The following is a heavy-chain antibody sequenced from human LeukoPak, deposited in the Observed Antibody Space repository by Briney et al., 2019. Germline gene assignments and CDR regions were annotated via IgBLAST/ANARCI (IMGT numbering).Heavy chain of an antibody. V-gene: IGHV4-4*07. D-gene: IGHD3-22*01. Sequence: PSETLSLTCTVSGGSIINYYWSWIRQPAGRGLEWVGRIYVTGSTIYNPSLQSRLSMSVDTSKNQFSLRLTSVPAADTAVYYCARLKYYDSTGYSPGYYMDVWGKGITVTVSS. CDR2: IYVTGST. CDR1: GGSIINYY. J-gene: IGHJ6*03. CDR3: ARLKYYDSTGYSPGYYMDV.